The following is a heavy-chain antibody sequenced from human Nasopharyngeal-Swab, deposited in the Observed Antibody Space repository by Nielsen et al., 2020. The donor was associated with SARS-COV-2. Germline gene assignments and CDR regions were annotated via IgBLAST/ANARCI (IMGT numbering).Heavy chain of an antibody. D-gene: IGHD2-21*01. CDR2: ITGSGGTT. CDR1: GFTFRTHI. V-gene: IGHV3-23*01. CDR3: AKNKVSCGGDCYTIPDY. Sequence: EFLKIPCAASGFTFRTHIMSWVPHAPAKGLEWVSAITGSGGTTTYAESVKGRFTISRDNSKNTLYLQMNSLRAEDTAIYYCAKNKVSCGGDCYTIPDYWGQGTLVTVSS. J-gene: IGHJ4*02.